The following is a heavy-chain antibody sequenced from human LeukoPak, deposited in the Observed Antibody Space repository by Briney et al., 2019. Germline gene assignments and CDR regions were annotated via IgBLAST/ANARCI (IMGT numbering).Heavy chain of an antibody. V-gene: IGHV6-1*01. CDR2: TYYRSKWHN. J-gene: IGHJ5*01. CDR3: TRWFDS. Sequence: QTLSLTCALSGDSLSSNSATWHWIRHSPSRGLEWLGRTYYRSKWHNDYAVSVKSRITINPDTSKNQFSLQLNSVTPEDTAVYYCTRWFDSWGQGTLVTVSS. CDR1: GDSLSSNSAT.